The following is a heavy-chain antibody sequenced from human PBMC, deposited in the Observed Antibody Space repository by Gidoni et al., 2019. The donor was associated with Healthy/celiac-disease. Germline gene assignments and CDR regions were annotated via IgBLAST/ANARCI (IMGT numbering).Heavy chain of an antibody. CDR1: GFTFSSYG. CDR2: ISYDGSNK. Sequence: QVQLVESGGGVVQPGRYLRLSCAASGFTFSSYGMHWVRQAPGKGLGWVAFISYDGSNKYYADSVKGRFTISRDNSKNTLYLQMNSLRAEDTAVYYCASLTYYDILTGYSTLDYWGQGTLVTVSS. J-gene: IGHJ4*02. D-gene: IGHD3-9*01. CDR3: ASLTYYDILTGYSTLDY. V-gene: IGHV3-30*03.